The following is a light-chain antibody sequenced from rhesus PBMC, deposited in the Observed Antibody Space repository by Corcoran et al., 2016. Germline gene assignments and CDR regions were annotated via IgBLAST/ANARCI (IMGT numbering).Light chain of an antibody. CDR2: YGS. V-gene: IGKV2-60*02. CDR3: MQALQTPWT. CDR1: QSLLSSNGYHY. J-gene: IGKJ1*01. Sequence: DTVMTQTPLSLPVTLGEPASISCRSSQSLLSSNGYHYLTWYLQKPGPFPQLLIYYGSIRASGVPDRVSGSGSDTDFTLKISRVEAEDVGVYYCMQALQTPWTFGQGTKVEIK.